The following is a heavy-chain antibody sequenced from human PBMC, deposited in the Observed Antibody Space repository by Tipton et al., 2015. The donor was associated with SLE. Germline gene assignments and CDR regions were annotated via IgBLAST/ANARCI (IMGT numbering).Heavy chain of an antibody. CDR1: GGSISSYY. D-gene: IGHD3-22*01. CDR2: IYTSGST. V-gene: IGHV4-4*07. CDR3: ARDGAMIVPRGSFDI. J-gene: IGHJ3*02. Sequence: TLSLTCTVSGGSISSYYWSWIRQPAGKGLEWIGRIYTSGSTNYNPSLKSRVTMSVDTSKNQFSLKLSSVTAAETAVYYCARDGAMIVPRGSFDIWGQGTMVTVSS.